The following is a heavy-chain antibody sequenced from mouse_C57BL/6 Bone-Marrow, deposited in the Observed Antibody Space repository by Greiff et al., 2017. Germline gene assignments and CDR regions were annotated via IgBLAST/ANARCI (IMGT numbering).Heavy chain of an antibody. CDR3: ARYRYSNYVAMDY. CDR2: INPGSGGT. Sequence: QVQLQQSGAELVRPGTSVKVSCKASGYAFTNYLIEWVKQRPGQGLEWIGVINPGSGGTNYNEKFKGKATLTADKSSSTAYMQLSSLTSEDSAVYFCARYRYSNYVAMDYWGQGTSVTVSS. V-gene: IGHV1-54*01. D-gene: IGHD2-5*01. J-gene: IGHJ4*01. CDR1: GYAFTNYL.